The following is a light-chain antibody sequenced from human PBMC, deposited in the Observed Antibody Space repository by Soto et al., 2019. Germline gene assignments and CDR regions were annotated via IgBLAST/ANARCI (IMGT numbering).Light chain of an antibody. Sequence: DIQMTQSPSSLSASVGDRVTITCRASQSISSYLNWYQQKPGKAPKLLIYAASSLQSGVPSRFSGSGSGTDITLTICSLQPEDFATYYCQQSYSTPYTLGQGTKLELK. CDR2: AAS. CDR1: QSISSY. J-gene: IGKJ2*01. V-gene: IGKV1-39*01. CDR3: QQSYSTPYT.